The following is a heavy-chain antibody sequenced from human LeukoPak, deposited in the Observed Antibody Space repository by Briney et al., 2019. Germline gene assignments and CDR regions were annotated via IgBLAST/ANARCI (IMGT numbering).Heavy chain of an antibody. CDR2: INPNSGGT. V-gene: IGHV1-2*02. J-gene: IGHJ6*03. CDR3: ARGVPGTYYYYYMDD. D-gene: IGHD2-2*01. CDR1: GYTFTSYY. Sequence: PMASVKVSCMASGYTFTSYYMHWVRQAPGQGLEWMGWINPNSGGTNYAQKFQGRVTMTRDTSITTAYMELTRLRSDDTAVYYCARGVPGTYYYYYMDDWGKGTTVTVSS.